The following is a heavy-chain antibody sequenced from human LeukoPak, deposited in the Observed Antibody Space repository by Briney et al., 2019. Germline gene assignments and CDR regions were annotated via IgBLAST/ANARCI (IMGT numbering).Heavy chain of an antibody. CDR1: GGPFNNYA. CDR3: ATDTSITAAGNLTY. D-gene: IGHD6-13*01. J-gene: IGHJ4*02. Sequence: ASVKVSCKASGGPFNNYAISWVRQAPGQGLEWMGGIIPMFDSENYAQKFQGRVTITADESTSIAYMELNSLRSEDTAVYFCATDTSITAAGNLTYWGQGTLVTVSS. CDR2: IIPMFDSE. V-gene: IGHV1-69*13.